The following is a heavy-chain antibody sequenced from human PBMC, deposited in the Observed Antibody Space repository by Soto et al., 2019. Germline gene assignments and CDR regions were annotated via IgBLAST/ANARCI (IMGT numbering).Heavy chain of an antibody. D-gene: IGHD1-26*01. J-gene: IGHJ4*02. CDR2: MNPGSGDT. CDR1: GYSFTNND. Sequence: GASVKVSCKASGYSFTNNDVSWVRQATGQGLEWMGWMNPGSGDTGYAQKFQGRVTMTRDISIATAYMELSSLRSDDTAVYYCARGGGGSYSSGDYWGQGTLVTVSS. CDR3: ARGGGGSYSSGDY. V-gene: IGHV1-8*01.